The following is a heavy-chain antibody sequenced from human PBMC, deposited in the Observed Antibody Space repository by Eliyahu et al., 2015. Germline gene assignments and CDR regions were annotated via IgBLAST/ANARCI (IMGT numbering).Heavy chain of an antibody. D-gene: IGHD3/OR15-3a*01. J-gene: IGHJ4*02. CDR2: LSXSGTS. CDR1: GGSINPNFF. Sequence: QVQLQESGPGLVKPSETLSLTCNVSGGSINPNFFWAWIRQPPGKGLEWIGSLSXSGTSYYRPSLRRRVSISVDMSMTQLSLKVTSVTAADTAIYFCARLSDLGLASPFDSWGQGTLVTVSS. V-gene: IGHV4-39*01. CDR3: ARLSDLGLASPFDS.